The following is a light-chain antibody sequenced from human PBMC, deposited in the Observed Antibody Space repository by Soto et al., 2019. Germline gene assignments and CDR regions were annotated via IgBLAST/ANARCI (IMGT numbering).Light chain of an antibody. V-gene: IGKV3-15*01. CDR1: QSVSSN. CDR3: QQYKNWPHT. CDR2: GAS. J-gene: IGKJ5*01. Sequence: EIVMTQSPATLSVSPGERATLSCRASQSVSSNLAWYHQKPGQVPRLLIYGASTRATGIPARFSGSGSGTEFTLSISSLKSEDFAVYYCQQYKNWPHTFGQGTRLEMK.